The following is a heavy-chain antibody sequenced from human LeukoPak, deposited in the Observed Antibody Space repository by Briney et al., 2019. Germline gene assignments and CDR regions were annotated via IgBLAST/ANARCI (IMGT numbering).Heavy chain of an antibody. Sequence: GGSLRLSCAASGFTFRSQWMNWVRHAPGKGLEWVANIKQDGSEKYYVDSVKGRFTISRDNDKNSLYLQMNSMRAEDTAVYYCAREGRAYDILTGYYKWEYYFEYWGQGTLVTASS. CDR3: AREGRAYDILTGYYKWEYYFEY. CDR2: IKQDGSEK. V-gene: IGHV3-7*03. J-gene: IGHJ4*02. D-gene: IGHD3-9*01. CDR1: GFTFRSQW.